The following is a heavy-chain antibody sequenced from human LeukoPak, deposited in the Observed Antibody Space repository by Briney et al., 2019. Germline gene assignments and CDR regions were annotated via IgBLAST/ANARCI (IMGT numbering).Heavy chain of an antibody. Sequence: PGGSLRLSCAASGFTFSTWTMTWVRQAPGKGLEWVSAASGSGGLTYYADSVKGRFTISRDNSKSTLYLQMNSLRAEDTAVYYCAKLGGDYGGYWGQGTLVTVSS. CDR3: AKLGGDYGGY. CDR2: ASGSGGLT. CDR1: GFTFSTWT. V-gene: IGHV3-23*01. D-gene: IGHD4-17*01. J-gene: IGHJ4*02.